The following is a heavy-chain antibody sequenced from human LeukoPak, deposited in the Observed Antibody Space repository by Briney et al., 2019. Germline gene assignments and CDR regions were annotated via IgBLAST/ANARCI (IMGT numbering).Heavy chain of an antibody. CDR3: ARSTPYFGSAMYYFDD. CDR1: GFTFTGYY. D-gene: IGHD3-10*01. J-gene: IGHJ4*02. Sequence: GGSLRLSCAASGFTFTGYYLHWVRQTPGKGLEYISTITDSGSSTYHTNSVRGRFTISRDNSKNTLYLQMGSLRTEDTAVYYCARSTPYFGSAMYYFDDWGQGTLVTVSS. V-gene: IGHV3-64*01. CDR2: ITDSGSST.